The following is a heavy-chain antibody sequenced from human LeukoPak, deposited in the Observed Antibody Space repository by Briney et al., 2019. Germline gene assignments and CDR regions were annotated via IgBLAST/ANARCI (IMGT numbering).Heavy chain of an antibody. V-gene: IGHV3-48*03. Sequence: GGSLRLSCAASGFTFSSYEMNWVRQAPGKGLEWVSYISSSGSTIYYADSVEGRFTISRDNAKNSLYLQMNSLRAEDTAVYYCARESRKVGATYYFDYWGQGTLVTVSS. CDR1: GFTFSSYE. CDR2: ISSSGSTI. CDR3: ARESRKVGATYYFDY. J-gene: IGHJ4*02. D-gene: IGHD1-26*01.